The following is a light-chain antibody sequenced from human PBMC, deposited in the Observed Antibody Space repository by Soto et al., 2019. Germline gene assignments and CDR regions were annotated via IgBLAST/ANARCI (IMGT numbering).Light chain of an antibody. CDR3: QQSYSTPYT. Sequence: DIQMTQSPSSLSASVGDRVIITCRASQSVTNYLNWYQQKPGKAPKLLIYGTSTLQSGVPSRFGGSGSGTEFTLTISSLQPDDFVAYYCQQSYSTPYTFGQGTKVDI. J-gene: IGKJ2*01. CDR2: GTS. CDR1: QSVTNY. V-gene: IGKV1-39*01.